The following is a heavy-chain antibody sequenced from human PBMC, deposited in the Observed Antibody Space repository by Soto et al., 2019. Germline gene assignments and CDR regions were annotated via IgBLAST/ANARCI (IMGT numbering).Heavy chain of an antibody. CDR1: GYTFSSYG. Sequence: ASVKVSCKASGYTFSSYGISWVLQAPGQGLEWMGWISAYNGNTNYAQKLQGRVTMTTDTSTSTAYMELRSLRSDDTAVYYCARDSGLAVAGSAFDIWGQGTMVTVSS. CDR3: ARDSGLAVAGSAFDI. V-gene: IGHV1-18*04. CDR2: ISAYNGNT. D-gene: IGHD6-19*01. J-gene: IGHJ3*02.